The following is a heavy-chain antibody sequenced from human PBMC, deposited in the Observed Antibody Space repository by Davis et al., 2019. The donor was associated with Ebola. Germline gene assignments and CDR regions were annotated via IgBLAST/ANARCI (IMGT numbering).Heavy chain of an antibody. Sequence: MPSETLSLTCAVYGGSFSGYYWSWIRQPPGKGLEWIGEINHSGSTNYNPSLKSRVTISVDTSKNQFSLKLSSVTAADTAVYYCARVATEIHDAFDIWGQGTMVTVSS. CDR2: INHSGST. CDR3: ARVATEIHDAFDI. CDR1: GGSFSGYY. V-gene: IGHV4-34*01. J-gene: IGHJ3*02. D-gene: IGHD5-12*01.